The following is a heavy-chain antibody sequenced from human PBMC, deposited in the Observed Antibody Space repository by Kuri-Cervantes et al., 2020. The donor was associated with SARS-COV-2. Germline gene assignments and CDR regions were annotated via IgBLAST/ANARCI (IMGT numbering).Heavy chain of an antibody. D-gene: IGHD2-15*01. CDR3: ARDEYCSGGSCYFFPYYFDY. Sequence: GESLKISCAASGFTFSSYEMNWVRQAPGKGLEWVSYISSSGSTIYYADSVKGRFTISRDNAKNSLCLQMNSLRAEDTAVYYCARDEYCSGGSCYFFPYYFDYWGQGTLVTVSS. CDR1: GFTFSSYE. CDR2: ISSSGSTI. J-gene: IGHJ4*02. V-gene: IGHV3-48*03.